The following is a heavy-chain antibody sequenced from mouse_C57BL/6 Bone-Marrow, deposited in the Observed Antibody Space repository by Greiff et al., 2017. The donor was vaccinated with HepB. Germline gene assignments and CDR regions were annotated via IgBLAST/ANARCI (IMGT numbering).Heavy chain of an antibody. CDR3: ASTTVVATDAY. J-gene: IGHJ3*01. D-gene: IGHD1-1*01. V-gene: IGHV1-55*01. CDR1: GYTFTSYW. CDR2: IYPGSGNT. Sequence: VQLQQPGAELVKPGASVKMSCKASGYTFTSYWITWVKQRPGQGLEWIGDIYPGSGNTYYNEKFKGKATLTADKSSSTAYMELRSLTSEDSAVYFCASTTVVATDAYWGQGTLVTVSA.